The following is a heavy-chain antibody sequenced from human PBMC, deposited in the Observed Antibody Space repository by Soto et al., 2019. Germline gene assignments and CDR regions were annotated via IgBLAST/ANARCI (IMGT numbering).Heavy chain of an antibody. J-gene: IGHJ4*02. D-gene: IGHD6-13*01. CDR3: ARPGGSGWFYFDS. CDR1: GGSISSYY. V-gene: IGHV4-59*08. Sequence: SETLSLTCTVSGGSISSYYWSWIRQTPGKGLEWIGYIYYGGSTNYNPSLKSRVTISVDTSKNQFSLTVTSVTAADTAVYYCARPGGSGWFYFDSWGQGSQVTVS. CDR2: IYYGGST.